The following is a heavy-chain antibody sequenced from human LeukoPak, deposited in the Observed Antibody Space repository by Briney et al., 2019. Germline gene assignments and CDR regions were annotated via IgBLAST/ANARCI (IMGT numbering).Heavy chain of an antibody. Sequence: PGRSLRLSCAASGFTFSSYGMHWVRQAPGKGLEWVAIISYNGGNKYYADSVKGRFTISRDNSKNTLYLQMNSLRAEDTAVYYCAKDPYYSDSSGYPDYWGQGTLVTVSS. CDR2: ISYNGGNK. CDR1: GFTFSSYG. CDR3: AKDPYYSDSSGYPDY. V-gene: IGHV3-30*18. J-gene: IGHJ4*02. D-gene: IGHD3-22*01.